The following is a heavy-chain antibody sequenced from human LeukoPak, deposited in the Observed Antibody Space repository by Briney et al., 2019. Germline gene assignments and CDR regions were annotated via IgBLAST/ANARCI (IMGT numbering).Heavy chain of an antibody. J-gene: IGHJ6*02. CDR3: ARVVTPPAVYSSGWYGMDV. V-gene: IGHV1-69*05. CDR1: GGTFSSYA. CDR2: IIPIFGTA. D-gene: IGHD6-19*01. Sequence: SVKVSCKASGGTFSSYAISWVRQAPGQGLEWMGGIIPIFGTANYAQKFQGRVTVTTDTSTSTVYMELRSLRSDDTAVYYCARVVTPPAVYSSGWYGMDVWGQGTTVTVS.